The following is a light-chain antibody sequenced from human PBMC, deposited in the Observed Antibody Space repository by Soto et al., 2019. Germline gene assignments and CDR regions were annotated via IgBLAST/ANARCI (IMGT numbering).Light chain of an antibody. CDR2: DVS. V-gene: IGLV2-11*01. Sequence: SAGTEARSVSGSAGQSVTISCTGTSSDVGGYNYVSWYQQHPGKAPKLMIYDVSQRPSGVPDRFSGSKSGNTASLTISGLQSEDEADYYCCSYAGSYTYVFGTGTKVTVL. CDR3: CSYAGSYTYV. J-gene: IGLJ1*01. CDR1: SSDVGGYNY.